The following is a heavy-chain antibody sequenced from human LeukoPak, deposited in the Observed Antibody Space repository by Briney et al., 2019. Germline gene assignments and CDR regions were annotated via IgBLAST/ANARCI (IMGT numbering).Heavy chain of an antibody. CDR2: INHSGST. CDR1: GGSFSGYY. J-gene: IGHJ6*03. D-gene: IGHD3-22*01. Sequence: SETLSLTCAVYGGSFSGYYWSWIRQPPGKGLEWIGEINHSGSTNYNPSLKSRVTISVDTSKNQFSLKLSSVTAADTAVYYCARDRRYYDSSGSGYYYYMDVWGKGTTVTISS. V-gene: IGHV4-34*01. CDR3: ARDRRYYDSSGSGYYYYMDV.